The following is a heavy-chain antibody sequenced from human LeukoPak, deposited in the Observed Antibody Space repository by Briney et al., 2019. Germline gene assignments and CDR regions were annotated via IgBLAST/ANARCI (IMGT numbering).Heavy chain of an antibody. CDR1: NGSIDSIAYY. CDR3: ARHRTGSYPVGFDP. V-gene: IGHV4-39*01. CDR2: IYYRGST. Sequence: PSETLSLTCNVSNGSIDSIAYYWAWIRQSPGKGLEWIGSIYYRGSTYYSPSLKSRVTISVDTSKNQFSPRLSSVTAADTAVYYCARHRTGSYPVGFDPWGQGTLVTVSS. D-gene: IGHD1-26*01. J-gene: IGHJ5*02.